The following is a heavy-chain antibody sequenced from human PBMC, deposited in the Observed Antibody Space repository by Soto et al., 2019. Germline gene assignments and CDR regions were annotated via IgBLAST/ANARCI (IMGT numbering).Heavy chain of an antibody. V-gene: IGHV1-8*01. CDR2: MNPNSGNT. CDR1: GYTFTSYD. Sequence: GASVKVSCTASGYTFTSYDINWVRQATGQGLEWMGWMNPNSGNTGYAQKFQGRVTMTRNTSISTAYMELSSLRSEDTAVYYCARLFGPPAAAADYWGQGTLVTVSS. J-gene: IGHJ4*02. CDR3: ARLFGPPAAAADY. D-gene: IGHD6-13*01.